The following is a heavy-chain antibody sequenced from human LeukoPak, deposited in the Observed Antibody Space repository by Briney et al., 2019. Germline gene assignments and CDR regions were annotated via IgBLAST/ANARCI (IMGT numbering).Heavy chain of an antibody. CDR2: IYTSGST. Sequence: NPSETLSLTCKVSGGSMNNYYWTWIRQPAGKGLEWIGRIYTSGSTNYNPSLKSRVTISVDTSKNQFSLKRSSVTAADTAVYYCARSLPTAPIAAAGTAGLYWFDPWGQGTLVTVSS. CDR3: ARSLPTAPIAAAGTAGLYWFDP. CDR1: GGSMNNYY. J-gene: IGHJ5*02. D-gene: IGHD6-13*01. V-gene: IGHV4-4*07.